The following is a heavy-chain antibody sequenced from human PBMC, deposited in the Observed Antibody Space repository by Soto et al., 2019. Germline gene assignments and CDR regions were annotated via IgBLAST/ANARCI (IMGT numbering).Heavy chain of an antibody. CDR2: ISDSGGST. D-gene: IGHD1-7*01. CDR3: ARDGIGGTVFRGYLDY. CDR1: GFTFSSYA. V-gene: IGHV3-23*01. J-gene: IGHJ4*02. Sequence: GGSLRLSCAASGFTFSSYAMSWVRQAPGKGLEWVSDISDSGGSTNYADSVKGRFTISRDNSKNTLYLQMNTLGAEDTAVYYCARDGIGGTVFRGYLDYWGRGTVVTVSS.